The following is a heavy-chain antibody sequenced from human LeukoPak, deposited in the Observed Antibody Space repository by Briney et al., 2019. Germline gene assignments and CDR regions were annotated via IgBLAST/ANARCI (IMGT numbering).Heavy chain of an antibody. CDR2: ISGSGGST. CDR1: GFAFSRYW. Sequence: PGGSLRLSCVASGFAFSRYWMYWVRQAPGKGLEWVSAISGSGGSTYYADSVKGRFTISRDNSKNTLYLQMNSLRAEDTAVYYCAKLYSSSSSDAFDIWGQGTMVTVSS. J-gene: IGHJ3*02. D-gene: IGHD6-13*01. V-gene: IGHV3-23*01. CDR3: AKLYSSSSSDAFDI.